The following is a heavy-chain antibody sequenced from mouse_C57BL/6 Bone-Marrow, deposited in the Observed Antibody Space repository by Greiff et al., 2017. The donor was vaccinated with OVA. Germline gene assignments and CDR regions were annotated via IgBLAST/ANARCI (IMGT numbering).Heavy chain of an antibody. D-gene: IGHD2-2*01. CDR3: ARGTMVTTGKNYFDY. CDR2: IDPANGNT. J-gene: IGHJ2*01. V-gene: IGHV14-3*01. CDR1: GFNIKNTY. Sequence: VQLKESVAELVRPGASVKLSCTASGFNIKNTYMHWVKQRPEQGLEWIGRIDPANGNTKYAPKFQGKATITADTSSNTAYLQLSSLTSEDTAIYYCARGTMVTTGKNYFDYWGQGTTLTVSS.